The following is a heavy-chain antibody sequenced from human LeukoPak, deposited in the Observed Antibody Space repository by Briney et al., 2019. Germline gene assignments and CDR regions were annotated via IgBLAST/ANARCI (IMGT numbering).Heavy chain of an antibody. CDR2: ISSSGSTI. D-gene: IGHD6-19*01. CDR1: GFTFSSYE. Sequence: GGSLRLSCAASGFTFSSYEMNWVRQAPGKGLEWVSYISSSGSTIYYADSVKGRFNISRDNAKNSLYLQMNSLRAEDTAVYYCARDLVAVAGTKDYWGQGTLVTVSS. V-gene: IGHV3-48*03. CDR3: ARDLVAVAGTKDY. J-gene: IGHJ4*02.